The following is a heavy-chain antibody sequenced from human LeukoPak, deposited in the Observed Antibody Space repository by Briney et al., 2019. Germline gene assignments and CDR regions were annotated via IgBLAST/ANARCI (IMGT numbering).Heavy chain of an antibody. Sequence: GESLRISCKCSGFDFTAYGIAWVRQMPGKGLEWMGNIYPGGSNGRYSPSFQGQVTMSADKSITTVYLQWSSLKASDTAMYYCARHFPSAWVWFWGQGSLVTVSS. D-gene: IGHD3-16*01. CDR3: ARHFPSAWVWF. J-gene: IGHJ4*02. V-gene: IGHV5-51*01. CDR1: GFDFTAYG. CDR2: IYPGGSNG.